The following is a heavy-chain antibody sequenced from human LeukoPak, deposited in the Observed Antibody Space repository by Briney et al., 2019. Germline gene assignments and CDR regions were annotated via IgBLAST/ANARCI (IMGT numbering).Heavy chain of an antibody. CDR1: GFTFSSYS. CDR2: ISTSTTTI. J-gene: IGHJ4*02. Sequence: GGSLRLSCEASGFTFSSYSMNWVRQAPGKGLEWISYISTSTTTIYYANSVKGRFTISRDNAKNSLYLQMNSLRAEDTAVYYCARDLPSGSYWVGFDYWGQGTLVTVSS. V-gene: IGHV3-48*04. CDR3: ARDLPSGSYWVGFDY. D-gene: IGHD1-26*01.